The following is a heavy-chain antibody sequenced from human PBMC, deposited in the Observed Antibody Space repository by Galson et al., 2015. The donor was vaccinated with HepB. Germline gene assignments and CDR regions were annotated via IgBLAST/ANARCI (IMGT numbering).Heavy chain of an antibody. CDR1: GGSISSYY. Sequence: ETLSLTCTVSGGSISSYYWSWIRQPPGKGLEWIGYIYYSGSTNYNPSLKSRVTISVDTSKNQFSLKLSSVTAADTAVYYCARDVQVASFSSSFNYYYYYYGMDVWGQGTTVTVSS. CDR2: IYYSGST. J-gene: IGHJ6*02. CDR3: ARDVQVASFSSSFNYYYYYYGMDV. D-gene: IGHD6-13*01. V-gene: IGHV4-59*01.